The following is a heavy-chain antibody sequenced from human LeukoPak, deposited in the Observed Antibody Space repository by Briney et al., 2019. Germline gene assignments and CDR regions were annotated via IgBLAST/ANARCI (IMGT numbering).Heavy chain of an antibody. CDR2: INPNRGDT. V-gene: IGHV1-2*02. J-gene: IGHJ4*02. CDR3: AKDSTVVFFGLTPKDIDH. CDR1: GYTFTGYY. Sequence: ASVKVSCKASGYTFTGYYMHWVRQAPGQGLEWMGWINPNRGDTKYAQTFQGRVTMTRDKSIGTAYMELSRLRSDDTAIYYCAKDSTVVFFGLTPKDIDHWGQGTLIAVSS. D-gene: IGHD5-18*01.